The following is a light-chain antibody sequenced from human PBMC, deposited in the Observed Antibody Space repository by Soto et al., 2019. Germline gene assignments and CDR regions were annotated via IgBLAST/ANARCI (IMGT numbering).Light chain of an antibody. CDR3: QQYNSYSPWT. Sequence: IQMTQSPSSLSASVGERVTITCRASQVISSWLAWYQQKPGKAPKLLIYDASSLESGVPSRFSGSGSGTEFTLTISSLQPDDFATYYCQQYNSYSPWTFGQGTKVDI. CDR1: QVISSW. J-gene: IGKJ1*01. CDR2: DAS. V-gene: IGKV1-5*01.